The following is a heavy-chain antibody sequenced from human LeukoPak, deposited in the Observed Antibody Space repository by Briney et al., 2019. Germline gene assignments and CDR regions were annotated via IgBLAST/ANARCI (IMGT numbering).Heavy chain of an antibody. CDR1: GGSISSYY. J-gene: IGHJ3*02. V-gene: IGHV4-4*07. CDR2: IYTSGST. CDR3: ARDWAYYYDSSGYPERAFDI. D-gene: IGHD3-22*01. Sequence: PSETLSLTCTVSGGSISSYYWSWIRPPAGKGLEWIGRIYTSGSTNYNPSLKSRVTMSVDTSKNQFSLKLSSVTAADTAVYYCARDWAYYYDSSGYPERAFDIWGQGTMVTVSS.